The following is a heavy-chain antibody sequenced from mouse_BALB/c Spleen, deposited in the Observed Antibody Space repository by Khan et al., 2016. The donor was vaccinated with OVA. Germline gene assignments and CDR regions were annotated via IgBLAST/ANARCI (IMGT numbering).Heavy chain of an antibody. Sequence: QLSGAELARPGASVKMSCKVSGYTFTTYTMHWVKQRPGPGLEWIGYINPSNGYTNYNQKFKDKSTLTADKSYSTAYMQLSSLTSDYSAVYYCAREGAYYRSDGWFSFWGQGTRVTVSA. CDR3: AREGAYYRSDGWFSF. V-gene: IGHV1-4*01. D-gene: IGHD2-14*01. J-gene: IGHJ3*01. CDR1: GYTFTTYT. CDR2: INPSNGYT.